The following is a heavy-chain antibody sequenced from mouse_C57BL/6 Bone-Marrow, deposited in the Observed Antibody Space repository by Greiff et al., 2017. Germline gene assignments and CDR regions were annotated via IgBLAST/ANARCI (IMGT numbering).Heavy chain of an antibody. Sequence: QVQLQQSDAELVKPGASVKISCKVSGYTFTDHTIPWMKQRPEQGLDWIGYIYPRDGSTKYNEKFKGKATLTADKSSSTAYMQLNSLTSEDSAVYFCASPANWDGGLDYWGQGTTLTVSS. CDR3: ASPANWDGGLDY. CDR1: GYTFTDHT. D-gene: IGHD4-1*01. CDR2: IYPRDGST. V-gene: IGHV1-78*01. J-gene: IGHJ2*01.